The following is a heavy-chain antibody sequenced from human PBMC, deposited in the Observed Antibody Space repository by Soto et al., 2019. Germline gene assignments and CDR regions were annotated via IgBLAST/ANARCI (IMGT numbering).Heavy chain of an antibody. D-gene: IGHD1-26*01. CDR3: ASAGVVGATALDY. J-gene: IGHJ4*02. Sequence: TLSLTCAVSGGSISSGGYSWSWIRQPPGKGLEWIGYIYHSGSTYYNPSLKSRVTISVDRSKNQFSLKLSSVTAADTAVYYSASAGVVGATALDYWVQGTLVTVSS. CDR1: GGSISSGGYS. V-gene: IGHV4-30-2*01. CDR2: IYHSGST.